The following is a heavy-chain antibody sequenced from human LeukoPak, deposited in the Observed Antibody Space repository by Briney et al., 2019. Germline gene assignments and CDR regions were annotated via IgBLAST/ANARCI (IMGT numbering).Heavy chain of an antibody. J-gene: IGHJ4*02. CDR3: TYDHFDQ. Sequence: GGSLRLSCTASGFTFNRYWMHWVRQAPGKGLVWVSRLNSDGSRTNYADSVQGRFTISRDNAKNTLYLQMNSLTPEDTAVYYCTYDHFDQWGQGTLVTASS. D-gene: IGHD2-21*01. CDR1: GFTFNRYW. CDR2: LNSDGSRT. V-gene: IGHV3-74*01.